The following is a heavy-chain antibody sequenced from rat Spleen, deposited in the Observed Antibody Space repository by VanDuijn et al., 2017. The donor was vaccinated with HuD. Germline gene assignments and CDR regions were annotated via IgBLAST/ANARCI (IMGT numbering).Heavy chain of an antibody. V-gene: IGHV2-63*01. CDR2: MRNDGET. Sequence: QVQLKVSGPGLVQPSQTLSLTCTVSGFSLTGNNVHWVRQPPGKGLEWMGRMRNDGETAYNSALKSRLSVSRDTSKNQVYLKRNSLQTDDTAIYYCTRAIAADYVMAAWGQGTSVTVSS. CDR3: TRAIAADYVMAA. CDR1: GFSLTGNN. D-gene: IGHD1-2*01. J-gene: IGHJ4*01.